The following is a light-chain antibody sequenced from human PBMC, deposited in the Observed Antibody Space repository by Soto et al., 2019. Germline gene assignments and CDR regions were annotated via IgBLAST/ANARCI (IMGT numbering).Light chain of an antibody. CDR1: QNFRLNE. V-gene: IGKV3-20*01. CDR3: QDYCTSALWT. Sequence: EVVLTQSPGSLFLSPGERATLSCRASQNFRLNELAWYQQKPGHAPRLRIYRGSSRATGIPDRFSGRGSGTDVTLTISRLEPEDLAGDYCQDYCTSALWTFGQGTKVEIK. CDR2: RGS. J-gene: IGKJ1*01.